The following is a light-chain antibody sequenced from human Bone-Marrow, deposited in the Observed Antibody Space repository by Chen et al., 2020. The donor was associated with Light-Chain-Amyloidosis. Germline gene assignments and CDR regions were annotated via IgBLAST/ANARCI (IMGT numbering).Light chain of an antibody. CDR1: NSNIGINY. Sequence: QSVLTQPPSVSAAPGQKVTISCSGSNSNIGINYVSWYQQLPGTSPKLLIYENNQRPSEIPDRFSGSKSGTSATLGVDGLQTGDEDDYYCATWDSSLTVWMFGGGTKLTVL. V-gene: IGLV1-51*02. J-gene: IGLJ3*02. CDR3: ATWDSSLTVWM. CDR2: ENN.